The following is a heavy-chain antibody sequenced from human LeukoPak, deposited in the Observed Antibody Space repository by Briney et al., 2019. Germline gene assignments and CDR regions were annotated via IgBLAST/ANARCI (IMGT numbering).Heavy chain of an antibody. CDR3: AKPAGYGYFDY. J-gene: IGHJ4*02. CDR2: ISYDGSNK. Sequence: GRSLRLSCAASGFTFSSYGMHWVRQAPGKGLEWVAVISYDGSNKYYADSVKGRFTISGDNSKNTLYLQMNSLRAEDTAVYYCAKPAGYGYFDYWGQGTLVTVSS. CDR1: GFTFSSYG. D-gene: IGHD4-17*01. V-gene: IGHV3-30*18.